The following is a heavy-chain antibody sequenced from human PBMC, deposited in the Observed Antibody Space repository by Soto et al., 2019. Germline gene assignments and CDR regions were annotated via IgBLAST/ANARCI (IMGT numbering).Heavy chain of an antibody. CDR3: ARRLIDHWKQEHAFDF. CDR1: GGSVSSGNSF. J-gene: IGHJ3*01. CDR2: IYYNEDT. V-gene: IGHV4-39*01. D-gene: IGHD1-1*01. Sequence: QLQLQESGPGLVKPAETLSLKCAATGGSVSSGNSFWGWIRQPPGKVREWLGNIYYNEDTYSSPSLKSRATMSFDTAKYPFSLRLTSVTAADTAVYYRARRLIDHWKQEHAFDFWGQGTLFTVSS.